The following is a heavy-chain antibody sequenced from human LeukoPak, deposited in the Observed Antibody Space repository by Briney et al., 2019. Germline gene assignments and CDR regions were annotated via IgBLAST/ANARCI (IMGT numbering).Heavy chain of an antibody. V-gene: IGHV3-23*01. J-gene: IGHJ3*02. D-gene: IGHD2-2*02. Sequence: PGGSLRLSCAASGFTFNNYAVSWVRQAPGKGLEWVSTFSGSGGSTYYADSVKGRFTISRDNSKNTLYLQMNSLRAEGTAVYYCATWTAIHQLGDAFDIWGQGTMVTVSS. CDR3: ATWTAIHQLGDAFDI. CDR1: GFTFNNYA. CDR2: FSGSGGST.